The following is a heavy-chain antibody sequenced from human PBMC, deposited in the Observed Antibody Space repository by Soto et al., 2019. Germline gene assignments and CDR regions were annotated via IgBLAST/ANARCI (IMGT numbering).Heavy chain of an antibody. CDR3: AKDLQAYGDYNYYYYGMDV. CDR2: ISYDGHNT. V-gene: IGHV3-30*18. CDR1: GFTFTTFG. D-gene: IGHD4-17*01. Sequence: QVQLVESGGGVVQPGGSLRLSCTASGFTFTTFGIHWVRQAPGKGLEWVALISYDGHNTNYSDSVKGRFTISRDNYKNTLSLQMNSLRAEDTAVYYCAKDLQAYGDYNYYYYGMDVWGQGTTVSVSS. J-gene: IGHJ6*02.